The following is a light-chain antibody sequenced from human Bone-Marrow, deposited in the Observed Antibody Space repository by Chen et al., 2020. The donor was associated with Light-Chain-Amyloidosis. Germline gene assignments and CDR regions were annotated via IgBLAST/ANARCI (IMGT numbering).Light chain of an antibody. Sequence: SYELSHPVSMSVALGQTARIPCGAKDSGIENVHWNQQKPGRAPVLVMYRNNNRPSGIPERCSGYKSGNTATLTIYRAQDGDEADYYCQVCARSAVVFGGGTKLTVL. J-gene: IGLJ2*01. CDR2: RNN. CDR3: QVCARSAVV. V-gene: IGLV3-9*01. CDR1: DSGIEN.